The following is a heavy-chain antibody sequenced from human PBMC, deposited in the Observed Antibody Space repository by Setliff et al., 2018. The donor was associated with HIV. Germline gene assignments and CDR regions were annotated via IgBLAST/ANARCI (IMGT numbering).Heavy chain of an antibody. CDR3: ARSSGYYSTVFC. D-gene: IGHD3-22*01. CDR2: IYTSGSS. V-gene: IGHV4-61*02. CDR1: GGSISSDSYY. J-gene: IGHJ4*02. Sequence: PSETLSLTCTVSGGSISSDSYYWSWIRQPAGKGLEWIGRIYTSGSSNYNPSLKSRVTISVDTSKNQFSLKLSSVTAADTAVYYCARSSGYYSTVFCWGQGTRVTVSS.